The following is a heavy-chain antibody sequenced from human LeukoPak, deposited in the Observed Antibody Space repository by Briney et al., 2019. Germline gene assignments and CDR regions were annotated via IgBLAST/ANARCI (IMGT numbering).Heavy chain of an antibody. J-gene: IGHJ1*01. CDR1: GFTFSSYA. V-gene: IGHV3-23*01. CDR2: ISGSGGST. Sequence: GGSLRLSCAASGFTFSSYAMSWVRQAPGKRLEWVSAISGSGGSTYYADSVKGRCTISRDNSKDTLYLQMNSLRAEDTAVYYCAKDGLANIAAAGYFQHWGQGTLVTVSS. D-gene: IGHD6-13*01. CDR3: AKDGLANIAAAGYFQH.